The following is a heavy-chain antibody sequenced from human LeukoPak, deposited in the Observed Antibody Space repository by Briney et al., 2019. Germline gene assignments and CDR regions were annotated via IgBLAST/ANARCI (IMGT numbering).Heavy chain of an antibody. CDR1: GFTFSIYW. J-gene: IGHJ4*02. Sequence: PGGSLRLSCAASGFTFSIYWMSWVRQAPGKGLEWVANMEQDGSEKYYVDSVKGRFTISRDNAKNSLYLQMNSLRAEDTAVYYCAREFTEGFSAAATDWGQGTLVTVSS. D-gene: IGHD6-25*01. V-gene: IGHV3-7*01. CDR2: MEQDGSEK. CDR3: AREFTEGFSAAATD.